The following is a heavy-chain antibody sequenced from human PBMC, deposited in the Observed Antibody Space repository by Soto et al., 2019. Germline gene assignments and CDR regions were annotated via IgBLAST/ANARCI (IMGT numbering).Heavy chain of an antibody. CDR2: ISGCGGST. CDR1: GFTFSSYV. D-gene: IGHD3-22*01. Sequence: GGSLRLSCAVSGFTFSSYVMSWVRQAPGKGLEWVSAISGCGGSTYYADSVKGRFTISRDNSKNTLYLQMNSLRADDTAVYYCAKVGYYDSSGHNWFDPWGQGTLVTVSS. CDR3: AKVGYYDSSGHNWFDP. V-gene: IGHV3-23*01. J-gene: IGHJ5*02.